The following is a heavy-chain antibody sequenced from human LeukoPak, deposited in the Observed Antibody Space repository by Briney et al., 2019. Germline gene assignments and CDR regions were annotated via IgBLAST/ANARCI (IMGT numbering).Heavy chain of an antibody. CDR3: ARVKAYYDSSGYFSEYYYYYMDV. CDR2: IYSGGST. CDR1: GFTVSSNY. Sequence: PGGSLRLSCAASGFTVSSNYMSWVRQAPGKGLEWVSVIYSGGSTYYADSVKGRFTISRDNSKNTLYLQMNSLRAEDTAVYYCARVKAYYDSSGYFSEYYYYYMDVWGKGTTVTISS. D-gene: IGHD3-22*01. V-gene: IGHV3-66*01. J-gene: IGHJ6*03.